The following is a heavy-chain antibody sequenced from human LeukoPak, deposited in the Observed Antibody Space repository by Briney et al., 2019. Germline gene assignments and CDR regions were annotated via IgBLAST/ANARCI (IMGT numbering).Heavy chain of an antibody. CDR2: ISYDGSNK. D-gene: IGHD3-22*01. CDR3: ARHGPARYYDSSGYYRGAFDI. CDR1: GFTFSSYA. J-gene: IGHJ3*02. Sequence: GGSLRLSCVASGFTFSSYAMHWVRQAPGKGLEWVAVISYDGSNKYYADSVKGRFTISRDNSKNTLYLQMNSLRAEDTAVYYCARHGPARYYDSSGYYRGAFDIWGQGTMVTVSS. V-gene: IGHV3-30-3*01.